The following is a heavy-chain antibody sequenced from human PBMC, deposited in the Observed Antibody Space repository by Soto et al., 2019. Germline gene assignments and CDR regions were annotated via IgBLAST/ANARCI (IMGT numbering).Heavy chain of an antibody. J-gene: IGHJ6*02. D-gene: IGHD3-3*01. CDR1: GFTFYSYA. Sequence: EVQLLESGGGLVQPGGSLRLSCAASGFTFYSYAMTWVRQAPGKGLEWVSIISSGGDGTYYADSVKGRFIMSRDNSKNTLNLQMNNLRAEDTAVYYCVKNGDFWSWGMDVWGQGTTVTVSS. CDR2: ISSGGDGT. CDR3: VKNGDFWSWGMDV. V-gene: IGHV3-23*01.